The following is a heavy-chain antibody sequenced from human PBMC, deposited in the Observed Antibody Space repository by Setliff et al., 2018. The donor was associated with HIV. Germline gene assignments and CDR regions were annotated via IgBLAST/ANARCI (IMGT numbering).Heavy chain of an antibody. CDR1: GFSFDRFW. Sequence: GGSLRLSCAASGFSFDRFWMHWVRQAPGKGLEWVSRVNTDGNSKTYADSVKDRFTISRDNTKNTLYLQVSSLRAEDTAVYFCAKAHWDPLSPDYWGQGTLVTSPQ. J-gene: IGHJ4*02. V-gene: IGHV3-74*01. CDR2: VNTDGNSK. D-gene: IGHD1-26*01. CDR3: AKAHWDPLSPDY.